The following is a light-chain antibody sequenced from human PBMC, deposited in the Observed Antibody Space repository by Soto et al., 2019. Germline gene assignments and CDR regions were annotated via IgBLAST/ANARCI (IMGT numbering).Light chain of an antibody. CDR1: SSDVGIYNL. V-gene: IGLV2-23*01. CDR2: EGT. Sequence: SALTQPASVSGSPGQSITISCTGTSSDVGIYNLVSWYQHHPGNAPKLMIYEGTKRPSGVSDRFSGFKSGNTVSLTISGLQAEDEADYYCCSYAGTSTWVFGGGTKLTVL. CDR3: CSYAGTSTWV. J-gene: IGLJ3*02.